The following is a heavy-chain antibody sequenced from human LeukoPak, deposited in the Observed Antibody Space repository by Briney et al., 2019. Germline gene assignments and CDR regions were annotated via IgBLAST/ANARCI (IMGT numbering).Heavy chain of an antibody. CDR2: ISSSSSYI. D-gene: IGHD3-10*01. V-gene: IGHV3-21*01. Sequence: GGSLRLSCAASGFTFSSYSMNWVRQAPGKGLEWASSISSSSSYIYYADSVKGRFTISRDNAKNSLYLQMNSLRAEDTAVYYCARGPAMVRGVRSDYWGQGTLVTVSS. CDR3: ARGPAMVRGVRSDY. CDR1: GFTFSSYS. J-gene: IGHJ4*02.